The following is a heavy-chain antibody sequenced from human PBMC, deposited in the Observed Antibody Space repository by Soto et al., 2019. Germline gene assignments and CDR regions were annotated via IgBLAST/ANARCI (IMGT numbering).Heavy chain of an antibody. J-gene: IGHJ4*02. CDR1: GGAISTYY. Sequence: SETLSLTCTVSGGAISTYYWSWIRQPPGKGLEWIGYIYYTGSTKYNPSLKSRVTISVDTSKNQFSLKLSSVTAADTAVYYCAREHCTNGVCHPHYWGQGTLVTVSS. V-gene: IGHV4-59*01. D-gene: IGHD2-8*01. CDR3: AREHCTNGVCHPHY. CDR2: IYYTGST.